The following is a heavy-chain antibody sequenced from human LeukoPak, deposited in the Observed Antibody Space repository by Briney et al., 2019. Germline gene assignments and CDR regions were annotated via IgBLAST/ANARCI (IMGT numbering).Heavy chain of an antibody. CDR2: IKSKTDGGTT. CDR1: GFTFSNAW. V-gene: IGHV3-15*01. Sequence: GGSLRLFCAASGFTFSNAWMSWVRQAPGKGLEWVGRIKSKTDGGTTDYAAPVKGRFTISRDDSKNTLYLQMHSLKTEDTAVYYCTTGIAVAGIRASDYYYMDVWGKGTTVTVSS. CDR3: TTGIAVAGIRASDYYYMDV. D-gene: IGHD6-19*01. J-gene: IGHJ6*03.